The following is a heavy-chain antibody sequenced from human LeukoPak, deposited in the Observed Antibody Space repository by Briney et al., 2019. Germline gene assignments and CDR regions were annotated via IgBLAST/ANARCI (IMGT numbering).Heavy chain of an antibody. D-gene: IGHD6-19*01. CDR1: GFTFSSYA. J-gene: IGHJ4*02. CDR3: AKRYSSGWYYFDY. V-gene: IGHV3-23*01. CDR2: ISGSGGST. Sequence: GGSLRLSCAASGFTFSSYAMSWVRQAPGKGLEWVSAISGSGGSTYYADSVKGRFTISRDNSKDTLYLQMNSLRAEDTAVYYCAKRYSSGWYYFDYWGQGTLVTVSS.